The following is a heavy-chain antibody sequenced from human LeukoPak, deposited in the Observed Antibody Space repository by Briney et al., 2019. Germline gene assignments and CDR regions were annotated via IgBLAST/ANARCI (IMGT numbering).Heavy chain of an antibody. CDR1: GFTFSSYD. V-gene: IGHV3-13*01. J-gene: IGHJ4*02. CDR3: ARGGRGSSWFDN. Sequence: PGGSLRLSCAASGFTFSSYDMHWVRQAAGEGPEWVSAIGTAGDTYYLGSVKGRFTISRENAKNSLYLQMNSLRAGDTAVYYCARGGRGSSWFDNWGQGTLVTVSS. D-gene: IGHD6-13*01. CDR2: IGTAGDT.